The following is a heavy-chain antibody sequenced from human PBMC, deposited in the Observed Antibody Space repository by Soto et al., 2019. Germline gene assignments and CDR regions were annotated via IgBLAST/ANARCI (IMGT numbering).Heavy chain of an antibody. Sequence: EVQLVESGGVVVQPGGSLRLSCAASGFTFDDYTMHWVRQAPGKGLEWVSLISWDGGSTYYADSVKGRFTISRDNSKNSLYLQMNSLRTEDTALYYCAKSPRPREPYYDSSGLLGGFDYWGQGTLVTVSS. J-gene: IGHJ4*02. CDR1: GFTFDDYT. CDR2: ISWDGGST. V-gene: IGHV3-43*01. CDR3: AKSPRPREPYYDSSGLLGGFDY. D-gene: IGHD3-22*01.